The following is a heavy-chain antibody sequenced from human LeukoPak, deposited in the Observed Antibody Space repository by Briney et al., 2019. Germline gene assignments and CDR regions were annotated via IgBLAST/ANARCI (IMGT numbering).Heavy chain of an antibody. CDR3: AKKAIGVVPKPFDY. D-gene: IGHD3-3*01. J-gene: IGHJ4*02. CDR1: GFTFSSYS. CDR2: ISSSSSTI. V-gene: IGHV3-48*01. Sequence: GSLRLSCAASGFTFSSYSMNWVRQAPGKGLEWVSYISSSSSTIYYADSVKGRFTISRDNSKNTLYLQMNSLRAEDTAVYYCAKKAIGVVPKPFDYWGQGTLVTVSS.